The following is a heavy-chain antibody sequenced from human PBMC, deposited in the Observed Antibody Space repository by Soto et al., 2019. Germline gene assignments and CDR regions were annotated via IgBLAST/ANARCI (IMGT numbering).Heavy chain of an antibody. Sequence: QVQLVQSGAEVKKPGASVKVSCKASGYTFTSYGISSVRQAPGQGLEWMGWISAYNGNTNYAQKLQGRVTITTDTSTSTAYMELRSLRSDDTAVYYCARTNSGYSGYDGWEYFQHWGQGTLVTVSS. CDR1: GYTFTSYG. CDR2: ISAYNGNT. CDR3: ARTNSGYSGYDGWEYFQH. J-gene: IGHJ1*01. V-gene: IGHV1-18*01. D-gene: IGHD5-12*01.